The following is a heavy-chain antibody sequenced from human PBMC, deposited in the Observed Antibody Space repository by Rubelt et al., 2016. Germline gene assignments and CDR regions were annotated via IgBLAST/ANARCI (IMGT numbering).Heavy chain of an antibody. CDR1: GFSLSTSGVA. J-gene: IGHJ4*02. V-gene: IGHV2-5*02. Sequence: QITLKESGPTLVKPTQTLTLTCTFSGFSLSTSGVAVGWIRQPPGKALEWLALIYWDDDKRYSPSLKSRLTITKDTSNNQVVLTMNNMDPVDTATYYCARISVAAAGQPFDYWGQGTLVTVSS. D-gene: IGHD6-13*01. CDR2: IYWDDDK. CDR3: ARISVAAAGQPFDY.